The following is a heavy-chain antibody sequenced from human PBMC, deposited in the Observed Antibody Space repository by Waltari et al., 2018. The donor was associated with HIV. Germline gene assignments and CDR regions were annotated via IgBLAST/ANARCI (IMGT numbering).Heavy chain of an antibody. CDR3: ARLRRGGNLKPWDDAFDI. D-gene: IGHD2-15*01. CDR2: IYAGDTT. CDR1: GLTVKNNS. Sequence: EVQLEETGGGLIQPGGSLRLSCAASGLTVKNNSMAWVRQAPGKGLEWVSVIYAGDTTNYADSVKGRFTVSRDSSKNTLHLQMNSLRAEDTAVYYCARLRRGGNLKPWDDAFDIWGQGTMVTVSS. J-gene: IGHJ3*02. V-gene: IGHV3-53*02.